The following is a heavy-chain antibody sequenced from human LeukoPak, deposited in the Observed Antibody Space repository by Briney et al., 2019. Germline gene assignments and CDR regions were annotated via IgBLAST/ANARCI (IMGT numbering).Heavy chain of an antibody. Sequence: SETLSLTCTVSGYSLSSGYYWSWIRQPAGKGLEWIGRIYTSGSTNYNPSLKSRVTISVDTSKNQFSLKLSSVTAADTAVYYCARVHYYGSGSYLDYWGQGTLVTVSS. D-gene: IGHD3-10*01. J-gene: IGHJ4*02. CDR1: GYSLSSGYY. CDR2: IYTSGST. CDR3: ARVHYYGSGSYLDY. V-gene: IGHV4-4*07.